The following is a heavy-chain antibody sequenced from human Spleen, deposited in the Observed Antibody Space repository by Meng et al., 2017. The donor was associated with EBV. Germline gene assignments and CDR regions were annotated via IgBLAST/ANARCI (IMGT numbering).Heavy chain of an antibody. CDR1: GYTFTSYV. J-gene: IGHJ4*02. CDR3: ARGYNAWIQIPFY. CDR2: INTNTGEA. D-gene: IGHD5-18*01. V-gene: IGHV7-4-1*02. Sequence: VQRVQSGCELKKPGASVRVSCKSSGYTFTSYVMNWVRQAPGKGLEWVGWINTNTGEARYAQGFTGRFVFSLDTSVSTAHLQISSLMAEDTAVYYCARGYNAWIQIPFYWGQGTLVTVSS.